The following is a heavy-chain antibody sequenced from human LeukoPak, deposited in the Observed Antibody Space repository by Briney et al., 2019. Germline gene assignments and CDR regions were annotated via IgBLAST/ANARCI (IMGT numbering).Heavy chain of an antibody. J-gene: IGHJ4*02. D-gene: IGHD2-2*01. CDR2: MNPNSGNT. Sequence: ASVKVSCKASGYTFTSYDINWVRQATGQGLEWMGWMNPNSGNTGYAQKFQGRVTMTRNTSISTAYMELSGLRSDDTALYYCTRDGVPAPEEFDYWGQGTLVTVSS. CDR3: TRDGVPAPEEFDY. CDR1: GYTFTSYD. V-gene: IGHV1-8*01.